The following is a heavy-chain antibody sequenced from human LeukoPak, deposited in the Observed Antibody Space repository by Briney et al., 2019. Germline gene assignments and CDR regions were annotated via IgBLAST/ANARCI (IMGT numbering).Heavy chain of an antibody. D-gene: IGHD6-6*01. J-gene: IGHJ6*03. CDR2: IYYSGST. CDR1: GGSISSYY. V-gene: IGHV4-59*01. CDR3: ARDRLNGEIAARPGFYYYMDV. Sequence: SETLSLTCTVSGGSISSYYWSWIRQPPGKGLEWIGYIYYSGSTNYNPSLKSRVTISVDTSKNQFSLKLSSVTAADTAVYYCARDRLNGEIAARPGFYYYMDVWGKGTTVTVSS.